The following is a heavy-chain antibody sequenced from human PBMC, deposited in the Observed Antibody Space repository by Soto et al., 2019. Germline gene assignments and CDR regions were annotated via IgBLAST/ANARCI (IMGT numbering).Heavy chain of an antibody. D-gene: IGHD6-6*01. CDR3: AHSAVARPNWFDP. CDR2: IYWDEDK. J-gene: IGHJ5*02. CDR1: GFSLSTTGVG. V-gene: IGHV2-5*02. Sequence: QITLKESGPTLVKPTLTLTLTCTFSGFSLSTTGVGVGWFHQPPGKALEWLAVIYWDEDKRYSPSLKTRLTITKDTAKNPVVLKTTHVDTVDTGTSYCAHSAVARPNWFDPWGQGTLVSVSS.